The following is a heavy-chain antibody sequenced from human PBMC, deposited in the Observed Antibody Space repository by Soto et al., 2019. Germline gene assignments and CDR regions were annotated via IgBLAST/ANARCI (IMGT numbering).Heavy chain of an antibody. V-gene: IGHV3-23*01. CDR1: GFTFSSYA. CDR3: AKDGIAVAGRMVNYYYYYMDV. CDR2: ISGSGGST. Sequence: GGSLRLSCAASGFTFSSYAMSWVHQAPGKGLEWVSAISGSGGSTYYADSVKGRFTISRDNSKNTLYLQMNSLRAEDTAVYYCAKDGIAVAGRMVNYYYYYMDVWGKGTTVTVSS. J-gene: IGHJ6*03. D-gene: IGHD6-19*01.